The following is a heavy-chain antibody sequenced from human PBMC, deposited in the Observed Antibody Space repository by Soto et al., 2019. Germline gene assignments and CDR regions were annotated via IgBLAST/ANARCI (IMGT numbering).Heavy chain of an antibody. D-gene: IGHD1-26*01. CDR3: GRGRSGQIVVFY. V-gene: IGHV1-2*02. CDR2: IGPESGAT. Sequence: ASVKVSCKTSGYTFSNYGITWVRQAPGQPLEWMGEIGPESGATRYAQKFQGRVTMTRDTSITTVYMELKNLSPDDTAVYYCGRGRSGQIVVFYWGQGTPVTVSS. CDR1: GYTFSNYG. J-gene: IGHJ4*02.